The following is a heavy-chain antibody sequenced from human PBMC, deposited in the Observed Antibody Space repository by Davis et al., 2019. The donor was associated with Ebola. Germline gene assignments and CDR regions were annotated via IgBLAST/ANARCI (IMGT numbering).Heavy chain of an antibody. CDR3: ARAEQLWLKSDY. D-gene: IGHD5-18*01. Sequence: ASVKVSCKASGYTFTSYAMHWVRQAPGQRLEWMGWINAGNGNTKYSQKFQGRVTITRDTSASTAYMELSSLRSEDTAVYYCARAEQLWLKSDYWGQGTLVTVSS. CDR2: INAGNGNT. J-gene: IGHJ4*02. CDR1: GYTFTSYA. V-gene: IGHV1-3*01.